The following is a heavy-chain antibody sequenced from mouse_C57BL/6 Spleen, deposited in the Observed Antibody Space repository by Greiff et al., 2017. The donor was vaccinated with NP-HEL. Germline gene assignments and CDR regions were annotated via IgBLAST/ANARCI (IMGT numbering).Heavy chain of an antibody. CDR1: GFTFSDYY. J-gene: IGHJ1*03. D-gene: IGHD4-1*01. V-gene: IGHV5-16*01. Sequence: EVMLVESEGGLVQPGRSMKLSCTASGFTFSDYYMAWVRQVPEKGLEWVANINYDGSSTYYLDSLKSRFIISRDNAKNILYLQMSSLKSEDTATYYCARELGRTWYFDVWGTGTTVTVSS. CDR3: ARELGRTWYFDV. CDR2: INYDGSST.